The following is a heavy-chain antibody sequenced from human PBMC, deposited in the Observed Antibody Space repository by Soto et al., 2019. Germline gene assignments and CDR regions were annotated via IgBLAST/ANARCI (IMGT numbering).Heavy chain of an antibody. D-gene: IGHD6-13*01. Sequence: PWGSLRIACASSGFTSSSYAMNWVRQAPGKGLEWVSAISGSGGSTYYADSVKGRFTISIDNSKNTLYLQMNSLRAEDTAVYYCAKPRYSSSWFLYYYFDYWGQGTLVTVSS. CDR1: GFTSSSYA. CDR2: ISGSGGST. V-gene: IGHV3-23*01. CDR3: AKPRYSSSWFLYYYFDY. J-gene: IGHJ4*02.